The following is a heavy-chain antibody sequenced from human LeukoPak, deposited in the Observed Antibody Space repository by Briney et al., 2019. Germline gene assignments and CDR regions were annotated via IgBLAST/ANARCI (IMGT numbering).Heavy chain of an antibody. J-gene: IGHJ4*02. CDR3: AKEDGGNWGIDY. D-gene: IGHD4-23*01. CDR1: GFTFSDYY. CDR2: ISGSGGST. Sequence: PGGSLRLSCAASGFTFSDYYMSWIRQAPGKGLEWVSAISGSGGSTYYADSVKGRFTISRDNSKNTLYLQMNSLRAEDTAVYYCAKEDGGNWGIDYWGQGTLVTVSS. V-gene: IGHV3-23*01.